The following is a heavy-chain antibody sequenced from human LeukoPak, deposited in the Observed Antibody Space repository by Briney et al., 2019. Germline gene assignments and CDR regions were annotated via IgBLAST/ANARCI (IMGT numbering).Heavy chain of an antibody. CDR2: IDTSGST. D-gene: IGHD6-13*01. Sequence: SQTLSLTCTVSGGSISSGSYYWGWIRQPAGKGLEWIGRIDTSGSTNYNPSLKSRVTISVDTSKNQFSLKLSSVTAADTAVYYCARERHARPIAAAGYFDLWGRGTLVTVSS. CDR1: GGSISSGSYY. CDR3: ARERHARPIAAAGYFDL. J-gene: IGHJ2*01. V-gene: IGHV4-61*02.